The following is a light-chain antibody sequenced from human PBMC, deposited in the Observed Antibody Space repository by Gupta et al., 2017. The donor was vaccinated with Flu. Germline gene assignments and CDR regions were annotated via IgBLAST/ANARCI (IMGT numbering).Light chain of an antibody. CDR2: DIA. J-gene: IGLJ1*01. CDR3: QVWDNDSDHYV. CDR1: NLVSKV. V-gene: IGLV3-21*02. Sequence: YVLTQPPSVSVAPGQTARLPCEANNLVSKVVHWYQQRPGQAPVLVVYDIADRPSGIPERLSGSNSGDTATLTISRVEGGDEADYYCQVWDNDSDHYVFGAGTKVTVL.